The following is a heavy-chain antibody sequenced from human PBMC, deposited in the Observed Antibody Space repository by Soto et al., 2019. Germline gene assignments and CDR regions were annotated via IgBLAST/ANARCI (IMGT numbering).Heavy chain of an antibody. CDR2: IYYSGST. Sequence: QLQLQESGPGLVKPSQTLSLACTASGGSLSSGVYSWSWIRQLPGKGLEWIGYIYYSGSTYYNPSLKSRFTISLDTSKNQFSLKLSSVTAADTAVYYCARATSFSGHHGYWGQGTLVTVSS. V-gene: IGHV4-31*03. J-gene: IGHJ4*02. D-gene: IGHD2-8*02. CDR1: GGSLSSGVYS. CDR3: ARATSFSGHHGY.